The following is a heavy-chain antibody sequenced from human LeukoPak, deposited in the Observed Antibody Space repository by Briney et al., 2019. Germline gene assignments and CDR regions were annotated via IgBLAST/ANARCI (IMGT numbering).Heavy chain of an antibody. CDR1: GFTFRSCA. V-gene: IGHV3-23*01. J-gene: IGHJ4*02. CDR2: ISGSGGST. D-gene: IGHD2-21*02. CDR3: ANRDVTYFDY. Sequence: GGSLRLSCAASGFTFRSCAMSWVRQAPGKGLEWVSAISGSGGSTYYADSVKGRFTISRDNSKNTLYLQMNSLRAEDTAVYYCANRDVTYFDYWGQGTLVTVSS.